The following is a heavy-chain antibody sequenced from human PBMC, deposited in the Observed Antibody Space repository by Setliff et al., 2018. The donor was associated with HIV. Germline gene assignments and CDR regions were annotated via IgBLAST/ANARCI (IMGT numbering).Heavy chain of an antibody. Sequence: GASVKVSCKASGYTFTNYYIHWVRQSPGQGLEWMGWINPNNGDTEYEQKFQGRVTMTRVTSITTVYMEVTRLRSDDTAVYYCVRGKFRATWSLFADQYFDFWGRGTLVTVS. CDR1: GYTFTNYY. CDR3: VRGKFRATWSLFADQYFDF. D-gene: IGHD5-12*01. V-gene: IGHV1-2*02. CDR2: INPNNGDT. J-gene: IGHJ4*02.